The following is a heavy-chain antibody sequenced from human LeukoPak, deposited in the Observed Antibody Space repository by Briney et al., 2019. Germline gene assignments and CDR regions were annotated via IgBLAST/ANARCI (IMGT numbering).Heavy chain of an antibody. J-gene: IGHJ4*02. Sequence: GSLHLSCAASGFPFSSYWMSWVRQAPGKGLEWVANIKQDGSEKYYVDSVKGRFTISRDNAKNSLYLQMNSLRAEDTAVYYCARGGDRYFDWLSLFDYWGQGTLVTVSS. V-gene: IGHV3-7*03. D-gene: IGHD3-9*01. CDR3: ARGGDRYFDWLSLFDY. CDR1: GFPFSSYW. CDR2: IKQDGSEK.